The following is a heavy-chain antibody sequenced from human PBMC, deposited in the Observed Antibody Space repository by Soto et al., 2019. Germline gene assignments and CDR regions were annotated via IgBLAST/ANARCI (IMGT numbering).Heavy chain of an antibody. CDR2: ITDTGGDT. D-gene: IGHD3-10*01. CDR3: ARGSTDSYPGSRIFDF. Sequence: EVQLLESGGDLVQPGGSLRLSCVASGIPFGSRAMSWVRQAPGEGLEWVSTITDTGGDTKYADSVRGRFTMSRDSSKKTLYLQMNSLRVEDSALYYCARGSTDSYPGSRIFDFWGRGTLVTVSS. J-gene: IGHJ4*02. V-gene: IGHV3-23*01. CDR1: GIPFGSRA.